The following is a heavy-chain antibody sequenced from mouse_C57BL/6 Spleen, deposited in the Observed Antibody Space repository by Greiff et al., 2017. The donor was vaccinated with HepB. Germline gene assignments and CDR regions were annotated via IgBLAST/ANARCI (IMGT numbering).Heavy chain of an antibody. CDR1: GYTFTDYE. J-gene: IGHJ1*03. Sequence: QVQLQQSGAELVRPGASVTLSCKASGYTFTDYEMHWVKQTPVHGLEWIGAIDPETGGTAYNQKFKGKAILTADKSSSTAYMELRSLTSEDSAVYYCTRSESRGYFDVWGTGTTVTVSS. CDR3: TRSESRGYFDV. V-gene: IGHV1-15*01. CDR2: IDPETGGT.